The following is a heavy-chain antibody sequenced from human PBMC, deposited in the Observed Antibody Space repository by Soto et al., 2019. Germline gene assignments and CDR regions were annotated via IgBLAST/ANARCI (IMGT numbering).Heavy chain of an antibody. D-gene: IGHD3-22*01. J-gene: IGHJ3*02. CDR1: GFTFISYA. CDR2: ISYDGSNK. V-gene: IGHV3-30-3*01. Sequence: PGGSLRLSCAASGFTFISYAMHWVRQAPGKGLEWVAVISYDGSNKYYADSVKGRFTISRDNSKNTLYLQMNSLRAEDTAVYYCARESNYYDSSGYPSMGGAFDIWGQGTMVTVSS. CDR3: ARESNYYDSSGYPSMGGAFDI.